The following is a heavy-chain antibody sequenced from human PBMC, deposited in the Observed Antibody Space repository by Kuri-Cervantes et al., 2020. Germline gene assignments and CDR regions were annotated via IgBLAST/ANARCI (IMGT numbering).Heavy chain of an antibody. CDR1: GFTFSSYG. J-gene: IGHJ3*02. D-gene: IGHD5-24*01. CDR2: ISYDGSNK. Sequence: GGSLRLSCAASGFTFSSYGMHWVRQAPGKGLEWVAVISYDGSNKYYADSVKGRFTISRDNSKNTLYLQMNSLRAEDTAVYYCARVEMATENAFDIWGQGTMVTVSS. CDR3: ARVEMATENAFDI. V-gene: IGHV3-30*03.